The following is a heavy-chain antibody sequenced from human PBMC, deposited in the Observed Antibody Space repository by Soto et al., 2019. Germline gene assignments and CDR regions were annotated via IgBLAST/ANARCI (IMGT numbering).Heavy chain of an antibody. V-gene: IGHV4-30-4*01. CDR2: IYNSGIT. Sequence: QVLLQESGPGLVKSSQTLSLTCTVSGGSISSGDYSWSWVRQSPGKGLEWIGHIYNSGITYYNRSLKSRVVISIDTSRNQFSLRLNSLTAADRAVYFCARGVTVFGLVSRFWFDPWGQGTVVTVSS. CDR3: ARGVTVFGLVSRFWFDP. D-gene: IGHD3-3*01. J-gene: IGHJ5*02. CDR1: GGSISSGDYS.